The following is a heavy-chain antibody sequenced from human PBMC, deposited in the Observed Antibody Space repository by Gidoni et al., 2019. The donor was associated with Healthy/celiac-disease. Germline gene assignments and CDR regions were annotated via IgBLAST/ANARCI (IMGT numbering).Heavy chain of an antibody. Sequence: QVQLVQSGAEVKKPGSSVKVSCKASGGTFRRYALSWVRQAPGYGPEWMGGIIPIFGTANYAQKFQGRVTITADESTSTAYMELSSMRSEDTAVYYCARTPYYYDSSGYFWEGLDDYWGQGTLVTVSS. CDR2: IIPIFGTA. CDR3: ARTPYYYDSSGYFWEGLDDY. V-gene: IGHV1-69*01. CDR1: GGTFRRYA. D-gene: IGHD3-22*01. J-gene: IGHJ4*02.